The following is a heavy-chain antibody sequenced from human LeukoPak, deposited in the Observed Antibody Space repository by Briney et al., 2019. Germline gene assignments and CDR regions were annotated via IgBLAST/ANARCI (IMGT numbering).Heavy chain of an antibody. V-gene: IGHV1-69*04. D-gene: IGHD6-13*01. CDR2: IIPILGIA. CDR1: GGTFSSYA. J-gene: IGHJ6*02. Sequence: SVKVSCKASGGTFSSYAISWVRQAPGQGLEWMGRIIPILGIANYAQKFQGRVTITADKSTSTAYMELSSLRSEDTAVYYCARGPKGRIAAAGFHLTYYYYGMDVWGQGTTVTVSS. CDR3: ARGPKGRIAAAGFHLTYYYYGMDV.